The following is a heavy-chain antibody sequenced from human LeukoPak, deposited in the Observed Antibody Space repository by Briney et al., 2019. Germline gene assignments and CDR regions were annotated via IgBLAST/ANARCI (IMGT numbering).Heavy chain of an antibody. Sequence: PGGSLRLSCAASGFTFSSYSMNWVRQAPGKGLEWVSSISSSSSYIYYADSVKGRFTISRDNAKNSLYLQMNSLRAEDTAVYYCANTYYYGSGSYYDFDYWGQGTLVTVSS. CDR3: ANTYYYGSGSYYDFDY. J-gene: IGHJ4*02. CDR2: ISSSSSYI. V-gene: IGHV3-21*01. CDR1: GFTFSSYS. D-gene: IGHD3-10*01.